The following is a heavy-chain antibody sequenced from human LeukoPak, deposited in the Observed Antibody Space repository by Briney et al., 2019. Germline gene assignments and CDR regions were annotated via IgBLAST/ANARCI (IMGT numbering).Heavy chain of an antibody. CDR2: IKQDGSVK. Sequence: GSLRLSCAASGFTFSSYWMSWVRQAPGKGLEWVANIKQDGSVKYYVDSVTGRFTISRDNAKNSLYLQMDSLRAEDTAVYYCARIGYSSSSTDYWGQGTLVTVSS. J-gene: IGHJ4*02. V-gene: IGHV3-7*01. D-gene: IGHD6-6*01. CDR3: ARIGYSSSSTDY. CDR1: GFTFSSYW.